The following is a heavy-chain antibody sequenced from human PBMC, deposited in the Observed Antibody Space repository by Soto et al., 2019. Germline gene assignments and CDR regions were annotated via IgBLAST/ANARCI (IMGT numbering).Heavy chain of an antibody. Sequence: QVQLVESGGGVVQPGGSLRLSWAASGFTSVSFAMHWVRQAPAKGLEWVAVISYDGSNKYYADSVKGRFTISRDSSKNTLYVQMNSLRAEDTAVYYCARADYGGDYFDYWGQGTLVTVSS. CDR3: ARADYGGDYFDY. CDR1: GFTSVSFA. V-gene: IGHV3-30-3*01. J-gene: IGHJ4*02. CDR2: ISYDGSNK. D-gene: IGHD4-17*01.